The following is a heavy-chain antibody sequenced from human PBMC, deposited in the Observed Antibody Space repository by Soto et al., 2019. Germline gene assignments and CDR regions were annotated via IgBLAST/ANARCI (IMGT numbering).Heavy chain of an antibody. Sequence: GGSLRLSCAASGFTFSSYGMHWVRQAPGKGLEWVAVISYDGSNKYYADSVKGRFTISRDNSKNTLYLQMNSLRAEDTAVYYCASTEYYYDSSGYAPPNPYDYWGQGT. D-gene: IGHD3-22*01. CDR3: ASTEYYYDSSGYAPPNPYDY. V-gene: IGHV3-30*03. J-gene: IGHJ4*02. CDR1: GFTFSSYG. CDR2: ISYDGSNK.